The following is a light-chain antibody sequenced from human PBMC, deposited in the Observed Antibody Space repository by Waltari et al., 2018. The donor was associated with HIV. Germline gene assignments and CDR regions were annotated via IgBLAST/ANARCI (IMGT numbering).Light chain of an antibody. CDR2: KDS. J-gene: IGLJ2*01. CDR3: QSTDRSGSYII. Sequence: SYELTQPPSLSVSPGQTARITCSGDALSMQYGYWYQQKPGQAPVLVIYKDSERSSGVPERFSGSSSGTTVTLTISGAQAEYEAAYFWQSTDRSGSYIIFGGGTKLTVL. V-gene: IGLV3-25*03. CDR1: ALSMQY.